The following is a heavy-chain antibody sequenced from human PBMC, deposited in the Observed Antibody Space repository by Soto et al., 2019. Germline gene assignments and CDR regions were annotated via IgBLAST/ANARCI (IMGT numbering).Heavy chain of an antibody. D-gene: IGHD3-16*01. CDR1: GGSFSGFY. CDR3: ARNRRYDYAN. V-gene: IGHV4-34*01. Sequence: QVLLQQWGAGLLKPSETLSLTCAVYGGSFSGFYWTWIRQPPGKGLEWIGEINHSGTTNYSPSLKSRVTISIDRPKNQFSLRLTSVTAADTAVYYCARNRRYDYANWGQGSLVNVSS. J-gene: IGHJ4*02. CDR2: INHSGTT.